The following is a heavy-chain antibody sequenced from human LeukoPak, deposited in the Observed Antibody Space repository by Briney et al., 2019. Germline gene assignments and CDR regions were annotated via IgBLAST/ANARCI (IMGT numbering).Heavy chain of an antibody. CDR3: ARVPLRYFDWLRRYYFDY. J-gene: IGHJ4*02. CDR2: ISAYNGNT. D-gene: IGHD3-9*01. V-gene: IGHV1-18*01. Sequence: ASVKVSCKASGYTFTSYGISWVRQAPGQGLEWMGWISAYNGNTNYAQKLQGRVTMTTDTSTSTAYMELRSLRSDDTAVYYCARVPLRYFDWLRRYYFDYWGQGTLVTVSS. CDR1: GYTFTSYG.